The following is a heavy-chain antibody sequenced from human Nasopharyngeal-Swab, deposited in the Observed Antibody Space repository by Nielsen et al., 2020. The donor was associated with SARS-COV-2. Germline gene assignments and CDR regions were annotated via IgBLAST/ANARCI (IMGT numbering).Heavy chain of an antibody. V-gene: IGHV2-5*02. Sequence: WIRQPPGKALEWLALIYWDDDKRYSPSLKSRLTISKDTSKSQVVLTMTNMDPVDTATYYCARTDGDYAPYYYYYMDVWGKGTTVTVSS. CDR2: IYWDDDK. CDR3: ARTDGDYAPYYYYYMDV. J-gene: IGHJ6*03. D-gene: IGHD4-17*01.